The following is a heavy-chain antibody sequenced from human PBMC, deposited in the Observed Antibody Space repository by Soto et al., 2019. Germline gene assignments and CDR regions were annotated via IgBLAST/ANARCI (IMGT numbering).Heavy chain of an antibody. CDR1: GGTFSSYT. V-gene: IGHV1-69*16. J-gene: IGHJ4*02. D-gene: IGHD2-15*01. CDR3: ARPRYCTGGRCYNNLDY. CDR2: IVPILGTT. Sequence: QVQLVQSGAEVKKPGSSVKVSCKASGGTFSSYTISWVRQAPGQGLEWMGGIVPILGTTNYAQKVQGRVTITADESTSTSYMELSNLRSGDTAVYYCARPRYCTGGRCYNNLDYWGQGTLVTVSS.